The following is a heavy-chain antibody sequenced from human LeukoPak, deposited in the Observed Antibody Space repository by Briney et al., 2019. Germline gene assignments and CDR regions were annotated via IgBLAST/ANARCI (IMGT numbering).Heavy chain of an antibody. V-gene: IGHV5-51*01. D-gene: IGHD5-18*01. Sequence: AGESLKISCKGSGYSFTSYWIGWVRQMPGKGLEWIGIIYPGDSDTRYSPSFQGQVTISADKSISTAYLQWSSLKASDTAMYYCARQRGSGYSYGLIDYWGQGTLVTVSS. CDR1: GYSFTSYW. J-gene: IGHJ4*02. CDR2: IYPGDSDT. CDR3: ARQRGSGYSYGLIDY.